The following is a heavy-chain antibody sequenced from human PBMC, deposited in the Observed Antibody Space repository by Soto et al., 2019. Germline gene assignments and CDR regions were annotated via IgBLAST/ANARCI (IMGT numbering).Heavy chain of an antibody. Sequence: GGSLRLSCAASGFTFSSYSMNWVRQAPGKGLEWVSYISSSSSTIYYADSVKGRFTISRDNAKNSLYLQMNSLRAEDTAVYYCARDLLPRGYWGQGTLVTVSS. J-gene: IGHJ4*02. V-gene: IGHV3-48*01. CDR3: ARDLLPRGY. CDR2: ISSSSSTI. CDR1: GFTFSSYS.